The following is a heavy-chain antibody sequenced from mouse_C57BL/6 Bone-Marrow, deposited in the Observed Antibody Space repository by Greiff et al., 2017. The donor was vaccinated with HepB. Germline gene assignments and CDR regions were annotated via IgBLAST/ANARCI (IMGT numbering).Heavy chain of an antibody. Sequence: EVKLQESGGGLVKPGGSLKLSCAASGFTFSDYGMHWVRQAPEKGLEWVAYISSGSSTIYYADTVKGRFTISRDNAKNTLFLQMTSLRSEDTAMYYCARYYYGSSSWFAYWGQGTLVTVSA. V-gene: IGHV5-17*01. CDR2: ISSGSSTI. CDR1: GFTFSDYG. J-gene: IGHJ3*01. D-gene: IGHD1-1*01. CDR3: ARYYYGSSSWFAY.